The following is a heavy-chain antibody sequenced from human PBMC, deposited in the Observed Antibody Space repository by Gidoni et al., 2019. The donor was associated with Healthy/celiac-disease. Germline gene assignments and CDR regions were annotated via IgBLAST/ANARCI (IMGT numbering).Heavy chain of an antibody. Sequence: QVQLVESGGGVVQPGRSLRLSCAASGFTFSSYALHWVRQAPGKGLEWVAVISYDGSNKYYADSVKGRFTISRDNSKNTLYLQMNSLRAEDTAVYYCARTDRAYCSGGSCYAGWDAFDIWGQGTMVTVSS. J-gene: IGHJ3*02. CDR1: GFTFSSYA. V-gene: IGHV3-30-3*01. CDR3: ARTDRAYCSGGSCYAGWDAFDI. CDR2: ISYDGSNK. D-gene: IGHD2-15*01.